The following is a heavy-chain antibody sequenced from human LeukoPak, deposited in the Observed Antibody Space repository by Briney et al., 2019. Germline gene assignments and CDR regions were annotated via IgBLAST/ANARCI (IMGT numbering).Heavy chain of an antibody. V-gene: IGHV3-30*04. Sequence: GGSLRLSCAASGFSFSSDTMHWGCQGPGKGQGWVSVVSFDVSNKYYADSAKGRLTTSRDNSKNTQYLQMNSLRAEDTAVYYFASDSSLDYWGQGSLATASP. CDR3: ASDSSLDY. CDR1: GFSFSSDT. CDR2: VSFDVSNK. J-gene: IGHJ4*02. D-gene: IGHD6-19*01.